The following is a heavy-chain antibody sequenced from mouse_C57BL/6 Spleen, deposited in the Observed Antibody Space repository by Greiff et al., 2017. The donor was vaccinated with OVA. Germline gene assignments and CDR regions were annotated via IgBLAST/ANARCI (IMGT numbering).Heavy chain of an antibody. CDR3: ARCSSYWYFDV. CDR1: GYTFTDYY. V-gene: IGHV1-26*01. Sequence: EVKLQQSGPELVKPGASVKISCKASGYTFTDYYMNWVKQSHGKSLEWIGDINPNNGGTSYNQKFKGKATLTVDKSSSTAYMELRSLTSEDSAVYYCARCSSYWYFDVWGTGTTVTVSS. CDR2: INPNNGGT. J-gene: IGHJ1*03. D-gene: IGHD1-1*01.